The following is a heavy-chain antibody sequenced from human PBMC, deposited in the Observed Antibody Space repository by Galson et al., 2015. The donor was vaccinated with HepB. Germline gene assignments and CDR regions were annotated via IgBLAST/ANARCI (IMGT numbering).Heavy chain of an antibody. J-gene: IGHJ3*02. D-gene: IGHD5-12*01. CDR1: GGSISGGDYY. V-gene: IGHV4-30-4*01. CDR3: ARHDGATREGVAFDM. Sequence: TLSLTCTVSGGSISGGDYYLSWIRQPPGKGLEWIGNIYYSGSTYYNSSLKSRVAISADTSKNQFSLKLRSVTAADTAVYYCARHDGATREGVAFDMWGQGTMITVSS. CDR2: IYYSGST.